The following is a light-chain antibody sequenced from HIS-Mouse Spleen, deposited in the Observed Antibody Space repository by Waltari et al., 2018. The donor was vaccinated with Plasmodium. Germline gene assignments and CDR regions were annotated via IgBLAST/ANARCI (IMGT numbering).Light chain of an antibody. CDR1: SSDVGGYNY. CDR3: CSYAGSYTYV. J-gene: IGLJ1*01. Sequence: QSALTQPRSVSGSPGQSVTISCTGTSSDVGGYNYVSWYQQHPGKAPKLMIDDVSKRPSGVPDRFSGSKSGNPASLTISGLQAEDEADYYCCSYAGSYTYVFGTGTKVTVL. V-gene: IGLV2-11*01. CDR2: DVS.